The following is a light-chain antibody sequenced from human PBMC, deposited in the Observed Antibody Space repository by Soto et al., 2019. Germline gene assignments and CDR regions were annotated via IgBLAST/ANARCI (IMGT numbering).Light chain of an antibody. Sequence: DIQMTQSPSTLSASVGDGVTITFLASQSIRSWLAWYQQKPGKAPKLLIYDAYSLESGVPSRFTGRGSGTEFTLTISSLQPEDFATYYCQQYKSYSRTFGQGTKVDIK. CDR2: DAY. V-gene: IGKV1-5*01. J-gene: IGKJ1*01. CDR3: QQYKSYSRT. CDR1: QSIRSW.